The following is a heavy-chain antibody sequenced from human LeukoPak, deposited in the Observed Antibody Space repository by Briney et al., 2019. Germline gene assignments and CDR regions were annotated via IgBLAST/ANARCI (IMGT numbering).Heavy chain of an antibody. J-gene: IGHJ3*02. V-gene: IGHV1-69*05. CDR1: GGTFSSYA. CDR2: IIPIFGTA. CDR3: ARRGRYNWNSYAFDI. Sequence: SVKVSCKASGGTFSSYAISWVRQAPGQGLEWMGGIIPIFGTANYAQKFQGRVTITTDESTSTAYMELSSLRFEDTAVYYCARRGRYNWNSYAFDIWGQGTMVTVSS. D-gene: IGHD1-7*01.